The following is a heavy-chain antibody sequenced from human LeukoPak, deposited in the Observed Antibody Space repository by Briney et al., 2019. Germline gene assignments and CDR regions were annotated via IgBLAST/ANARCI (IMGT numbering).Heavy chain of an antibody. CDR3: ARDLPVVQGIFQPGGAFDS. J-gene: IGHJ3*02. CDR1: GGTLSSYA. D-gene: IGHD2-15*01. CDR2: IIPNLGIA. Sequence: ASVKVSCKAPGGTLSSYAISWVPQAPEQGLEWMGRIIPNLGIAKYTQTLQSRVTITADKSTSTAYMELSSLRSEDTAVYYCARDLPVVQGIFQPGGAFDSLGEARMVSVCS. V-gene: IGHV1-69*04.